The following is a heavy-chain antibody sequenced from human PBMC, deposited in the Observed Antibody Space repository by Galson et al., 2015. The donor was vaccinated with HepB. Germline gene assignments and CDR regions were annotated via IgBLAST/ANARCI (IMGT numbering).Heavy chain of an antibody. Sequence: SETLSLTCTVSGGSISSYYWSWVRQPPGKGLEWIGNIYYTGSTNYNPSLKSRVTISVDTSKNQFSLKLSSVTAADTAVYYCARDRQYYYDSSDSPRSYQYGMDVWGQGTTVIVSS. CDR3: ARDRQYYYDSSDSPRSYQYGMDV. CDR1: GGSISSYY. V-gene: IGHV4-59*01. D-gene: IGHD3-22*01. CDR2: IYYTGST. J-gene: IGHJ6*02.